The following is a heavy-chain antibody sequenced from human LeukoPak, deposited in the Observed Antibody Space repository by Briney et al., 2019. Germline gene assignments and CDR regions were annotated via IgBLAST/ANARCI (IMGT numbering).Heavy chain of an antibody. V-gene: IGHV4-59*01. CDR3: ASLSYYNRDAFDI. D-gene: IGHD1-26*01. J-gene: IGHJ3*02. CDR2: IYYSGST. Sequence: SETLSLTCTVSGGSISSYYWSWIRQPPGKGLEWIGYIYYSGSTNYNPSLKSRVTISVDTSKNQFSPKLSSVTAADTAVYYCASLSYYNRDAFDIWGQGTMVTVSS. CDR1: GGSISSYY.